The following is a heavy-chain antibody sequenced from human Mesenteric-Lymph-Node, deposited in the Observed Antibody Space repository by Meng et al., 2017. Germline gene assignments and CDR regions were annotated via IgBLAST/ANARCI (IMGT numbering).Heavy chain of an antibody. D-gene: IGHD6-25*01. CDR1: GYTFTSYA. J-gene: IGHJ4*02. V-gene: IGHV7-4-1*02. Sequence: QVQLVHPRSEFKKPAASVNVSCKAAGYTFTSYAMNWVRQDPGQGLEWMGWINSNTGNPTYAQGFTGRFVFSLDTSVSTAYLQISSLKAEDTAVYYCARDSEAADYWGQGTLVTVSS. CDR3: ARDSEAADY. CDR2: INSNTGNP.